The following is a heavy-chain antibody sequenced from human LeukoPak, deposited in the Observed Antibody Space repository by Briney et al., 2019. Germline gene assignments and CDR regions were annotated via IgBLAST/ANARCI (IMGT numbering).Heavy chain of an antibody. D-gene: IGHD5-12*01. J-gene: IGHJ3*02. V-gene: IGHV4-39*07. CDR1: GYSISSSSYY. CDR2: IYHSGST. CDR3: ARSCRILDIVATIRARLGGNGFDI. Sequence: SETLSLTCTVSGYSISSSSYYWGWIRQPPGKGLEWIGSIYHSGSTYYNPSLKSRVTIAVETSKNQFSLKLSSVTAADKAVYYCARSCRILDIVATIRARLGGNGFDIWGQGTMVTVSS.